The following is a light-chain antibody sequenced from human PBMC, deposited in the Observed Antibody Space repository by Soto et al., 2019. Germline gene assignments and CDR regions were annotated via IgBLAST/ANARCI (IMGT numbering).Light chain of an antibody. Sequence: QSALTQPASVSGSPGQSISISCTGTSSDVGGYNHVSWYQQDPGKAPKLLIYDVNNRPSGVSSRFSGSKSANTASLTISGLQAEDEADYYCSSYTSTTTRVLFGGGTKVTVL. CDR2: DVN. CDR1: SSDVGGYNH. J-gene: IGLJ2*01. CDR3: SSYTSTTTRVL. V-gene: IGLV2-14*01.